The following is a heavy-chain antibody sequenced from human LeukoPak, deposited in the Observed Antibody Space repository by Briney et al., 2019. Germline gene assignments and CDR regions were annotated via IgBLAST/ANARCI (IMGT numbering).Heavy chain of an antibody. D-gene: IGHD3-22*01. CDR3: ARPSTYYYDSSGHGAFDI. CDR1: GGSISNLNYY. Sequence: SQTLSLTCTVSGGSISNLNYYWSWIRQPAGKRLEWIGRIYASGSTNYNPSLKSRVTISVDTSKNQFSLKLSSVTAADTAVYYCARPSTYYYDSSGHGAFDIWGQGTMVTVSS. CDR2: IYASGST. V-gene: IGHV4-61*02. J-gene: IGHJ3*02.